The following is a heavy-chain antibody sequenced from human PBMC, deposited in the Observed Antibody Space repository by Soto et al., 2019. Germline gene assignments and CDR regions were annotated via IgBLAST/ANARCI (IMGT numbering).Heavy chain of an antibody. V-gene: IGHV4-39*01. CDR1: GGSISSSSYY. J-gene: IGHJ4*02. Sequence: QLQLQESGPGLVKPSETLSLTCTVSGGSISSSSYYWGWIRQPPGKGLEWIGSIYYSGSTYYNPSLKSRVTISVDTSKNQFSLKLSSVTAADTAVYYCARGQYDFWSGYYSPYYFDYWGQGTLVTVSS. D-gene: IGHD3-3*01. CDR2: IYYSGST. CDR3: ARGQYDFWSGYYSPYYFDY.